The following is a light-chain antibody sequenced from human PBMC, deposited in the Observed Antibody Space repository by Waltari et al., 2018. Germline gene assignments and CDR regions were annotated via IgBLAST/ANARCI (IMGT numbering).Light chain of an antibody. CDR3: QYYGASRGPIT. Sequence: EIVLTQSPGTLSLSPGETATLSCRASQSVSGSYLAWNQQKPGQAPRLLTYGASSRATGIPDRFSGSGSGTDFTLTISRLESEDFGVYYCQYYGASRGPITFGQGTRLEIK. V-gene: IGKV3-20*01. J-gene: IGKJ5*01. CDR1: QSVSGSY. CDR2: GAS.